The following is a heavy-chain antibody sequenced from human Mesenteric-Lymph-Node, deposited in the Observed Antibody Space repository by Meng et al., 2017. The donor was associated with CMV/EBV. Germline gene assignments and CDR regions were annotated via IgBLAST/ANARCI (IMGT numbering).Heavy chain of an antibody. CDR1: GGSFSDYS. J-gene: IGHJ3*02. Sequence: SETLSLTCAVYGGSFSDYSWSWIRQPPGKGLEWIGEINHSGSTNYNPSLKSRVTISVDTSKNQFSLKLSSVTAADTAVYYCARDMVPASVGAFDIWGPGTLVTVSS. CDR3: ARDMVPASVGAFDI. CDR2: INHSGST. V-gene: IGHV4-34*01. D-gene: IGHD2-2*01.